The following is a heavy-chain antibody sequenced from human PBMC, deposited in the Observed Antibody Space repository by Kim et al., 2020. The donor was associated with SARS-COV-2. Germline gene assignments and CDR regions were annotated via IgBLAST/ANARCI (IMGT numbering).Heavy chain of an antibody. J-gene: IGHJ4*02. CDR1: GYTFTGYY. Sequence: ASVKVSCKASGYTFTGYYMHWVRQAPGQGLEWMGRINPNSGGTNYAQKFQGRVTMTRDTSISTAYMELSRLRSDDTAVYYCASRGYSSGWYGRYFDYWGQGTLVTVSS. D-gene: IGHD6-19*01. V-gene: IGHV1-2*06. CDR3: ASRGYSSGWYGRYFDY. CDR2: INPNSGGT.